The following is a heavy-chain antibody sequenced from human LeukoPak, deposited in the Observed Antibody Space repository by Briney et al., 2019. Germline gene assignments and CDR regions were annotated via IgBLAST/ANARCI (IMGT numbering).Heavy chain of an antibody. J-gene: IGHJ4*02. V-gene: IGHV4-31*03. CDR1: GGSISSGGYY. CDR2: IYYSGST. D-gene: IGHD1-26*01. CDR3: ARAIVGAYDY. Sequence: SETLSLTCTVSGGSISSGGYYWSWIRQHPGKGLEWIGYIYYSGSTYYNPSLKSRVTISVDTSKNQFSLKLSSVTAADTAVYYCARAIVGAYDYWGQGTLVTVSS.